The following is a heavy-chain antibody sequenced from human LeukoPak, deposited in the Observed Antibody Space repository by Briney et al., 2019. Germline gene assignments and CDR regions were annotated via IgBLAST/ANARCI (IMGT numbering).Heavy chain of an antibody. CDR3: ARGRTGAYDAFDI. V-gene: IGHV3-30-3*01. J-gene: IGHJ3*02. Sequence: GGSLRLSCAASGFTFSNYAIQWVRQAPGKGLEWVAFISYDGSNKIYADSVKVRFTISRDNSKSTVSLQMNSLRAEDTAVFYCARGRTGAYDAFDIWGQGTMVTVSS. CDR1: GFTFSNYA. CDR2: ISYDGSNK. D-gene: IGHD1-1*01.